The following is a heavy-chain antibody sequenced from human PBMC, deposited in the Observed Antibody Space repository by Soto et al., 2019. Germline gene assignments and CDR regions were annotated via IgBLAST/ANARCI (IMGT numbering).Heavy chain of an antibody. J-gene: IGHJ6*02. Sequence: SVKVSCKASGGTFSSYAISWVRQAPGQGLEWMGGIIPIFGTANYAQKFQGRVTITADESTSTAYMEPSSLRSEDTAVYYCASRDITMVRGVYYYYGMDVWGQGTTVTVSS. V-gene: IGHV1-69*13. CDR2: IIPIFGTA. D-gene: IGHD3-10*01. CDR1: GGTFSSYA. CDR3: ASRDITMVRGVYYYYGMDV.